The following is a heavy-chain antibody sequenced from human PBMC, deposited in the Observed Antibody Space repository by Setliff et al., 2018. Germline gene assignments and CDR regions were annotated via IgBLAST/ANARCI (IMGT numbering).Heavy chain of an antibody. J-gene: IGHJ6*02. V-gene: IGHV4-34*01. CDR2: INHSGST. CDR3: ARLSWNGLRYYGLDV. CDR1: GASFSDYY. Sequence: SETLSLTCTVYGASFSDYYWGWIRQPPGKGLEWIAEINHSGSTNYNPSLKSRVTISVDTSKNQFSLKLSSVTAADTAVYYCARLSWNGLRYYGLDVWGQGTTVTVSS. D-gene: IGHD3-3*01.